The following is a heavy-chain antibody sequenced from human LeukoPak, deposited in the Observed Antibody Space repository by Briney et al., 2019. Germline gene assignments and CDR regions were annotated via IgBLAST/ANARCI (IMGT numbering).Heavy chain of an antibody. Sequence: SQTLSLTCTVSGGSISSGGYYWSWIRQHPGKGLEWIGYIYYSGSTYYNPSLKSRVTISVDTSKNQFSLKLSSVTAADTAVYYCTRDTLQKGFDYWGQGTLVTVSS. CDR3: TRDTLQKGFDY. V-gene: IGHV4-31*03. J-gene: IGHJ4*02. D-gene: IGHD2-15*01. CDR2: IYYSGST. CDR1: GGSISSGGYY.